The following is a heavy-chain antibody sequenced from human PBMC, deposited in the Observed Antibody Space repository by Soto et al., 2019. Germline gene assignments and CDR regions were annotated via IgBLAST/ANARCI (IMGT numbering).Heavy chain of an antibody. Sequence: QVQLVESGGGVVQPGRSLRLSCAASGFTFSGYGRHWVGQAPGKGLEWVAVISYDGSNKYYADSVKGRFTISRDNSKNTLYLQMNSLRAEDTAVYYCAKYGDHPFDYWGQGTLVTVSS. CDR3: AKYGDHPFDY. CDR2: ISYDGSNK. V-gene: IGHV3-30*18. J-gene: IGHJ4*02. CDR1: GFTFSGYG. D-gene: IGHD4-17*01.